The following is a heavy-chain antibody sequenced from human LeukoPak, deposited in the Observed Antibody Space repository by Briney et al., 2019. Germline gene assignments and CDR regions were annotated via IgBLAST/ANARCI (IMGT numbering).Heavy chain of an antibody. CDR2: MYHSGST. V-gene: IGHV4-38-2*02. Sequence: SETLSLTCSVSGYSISSAYYWGWIRQPPGKGLEWIGTMYHSGSTNYNPSLKSRVTISVDTSKNQFSLKLSSVTAADTAVYYCARRGSTSFPYYYYYMDVWGKGTTVTISS. CDR1: GYSISSAYY. CDR3: ARRGSTSFPYYYYYMDV. D-gene: IGHD2-2*01. J-gene: IGHJ6*03.